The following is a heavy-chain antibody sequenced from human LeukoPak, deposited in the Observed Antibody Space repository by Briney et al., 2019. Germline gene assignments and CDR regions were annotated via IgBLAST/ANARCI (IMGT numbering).Heavy chain of an antibody. CDR1: GYTFSSYG. Sequence: ASLKVSCKSSGYTFSSYGIIWVRQAPGQGLEWMGWISAYNGNTNFAQEFQGRVTMTTDTSTSTASMELRSLRSDDTAVYYCARDQGIYNHRIIDSWGQGILVTVSS. D-gene: IGHD5-12*01. CDR2: ISAYNGNT. CDR3: ARDQGIYNHRIIDS. J-gene: IGHJ4*02. V-gene: IGHV1-18*01.